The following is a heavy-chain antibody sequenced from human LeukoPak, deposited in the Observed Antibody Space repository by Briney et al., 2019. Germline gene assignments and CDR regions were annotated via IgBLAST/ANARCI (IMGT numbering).Heavy chain of an antibody. D-gene: IGHD2-8*02. CDR1: GFTFSSFW. Sequence: GGSLRLSCAASGFTFSSFWMSWVRQAPGKGLEWVANIKQDGSEIHYVDSVRGRFTISRDNAKNSLYLQMNSLRAEDTAIYYCATYRQVLLPFESWGQGTLVTVSS. V-gene: IGHV3-7*03. CDR2: IKQDGSEI. J-gene: IGHJ4*02. CDR3: ATYRQVLLPFES.